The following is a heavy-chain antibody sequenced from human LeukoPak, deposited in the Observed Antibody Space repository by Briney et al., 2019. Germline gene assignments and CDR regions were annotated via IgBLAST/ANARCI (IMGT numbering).Heavy chain of an antibody. Sequence: ASVKVSCKASGYTFTGYYIHWVRQAPGQGLEWMGWINPNSGGTNYAQKFQGRVTMPRDTSITTAYMELSGLRTDDTAIYYCARGKLAAPGRTGYNWFDPWGQGTLVTVSS. J-gene: IGHJ5*02. CDR2: INPNSGGT. V-gene: IGHV1-2*02. CDR1: GYTFTGYY. CDR3: ARGKLAAPGRTGYNWFDP. D-gene: IGHD6-13*01.